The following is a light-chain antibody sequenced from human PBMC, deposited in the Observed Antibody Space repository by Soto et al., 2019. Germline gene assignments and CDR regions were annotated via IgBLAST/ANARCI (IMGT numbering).Light chain of an antibody. Sequence: EIVLTQSPGTLSLSPGERATLSCRASQSVNNNYLAWYQQKPGQAPRLLIYDASSRATGIPDRCSGSGSRTDFTLTISRLEPEDFAMYYCQQYGNSPLTFGGGTKVQIK. CDR3: QQYGNSPLT. J-gene: IGKJ4*01. CDR2: DAS. CDR1: QSVNNNY. V-gene: IGKV3-20*01.